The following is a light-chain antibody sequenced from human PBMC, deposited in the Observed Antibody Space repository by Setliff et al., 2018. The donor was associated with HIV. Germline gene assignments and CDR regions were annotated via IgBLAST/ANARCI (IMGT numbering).Light chain of an antibody. CDR3: SSYTTISTYV. CDR1: TSNIGSNT. J-gene: IGLJ1*01. V-gene: IGLV1-44*01. Sequence: QSALTQPPSASGTPGQRVTISCSGSTSNIGSNTVNWYQQLPGTAPKLLIFSDNQRPSGVPDRFSASKSGTSASLAISGLQSEDEADYYCSSYTTISTYVFGTGTKVTVL. CDR2: SDN.